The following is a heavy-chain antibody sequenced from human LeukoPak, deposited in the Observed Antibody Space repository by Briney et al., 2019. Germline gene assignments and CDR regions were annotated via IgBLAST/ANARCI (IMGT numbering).Heavy chain of an antibody. J-gene: IGHJ4*02. V-gene: IGHV3-66*02. D-gene: IGHD6-19*01. CDR3: ARDVGTSGWYTFDY. Sequence: PGGSLRLSCAASGFTVSTNYMSWVRQAPGKGLEWVSVISSGGTPYYADSVKGRFTISRDSSENTLYLQMHSLRAEDTAVYYCARDVGTSGWYTFDYWGQGTLVTVSS. CDR2: ISSGGTP. CDR1: GFTVSTNY.